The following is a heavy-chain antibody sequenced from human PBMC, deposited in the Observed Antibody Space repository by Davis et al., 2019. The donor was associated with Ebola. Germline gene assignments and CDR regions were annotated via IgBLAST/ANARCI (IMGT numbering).Heavy chain of an antibody. CDR2: INTDGGST. J-gene: IGHJ6*03. CDR3: AKNQGREVYSYHMDV. CDR1: GFTFSSHW. V-gene: IGHV3-74*01. Sequence: GESLKISCAASGFTFSSHWMHWVRQTPGKGLVWVSRINTDGGSTSYADSVKGRFTISRDNSKSTLFLQMNSLRAEDTAVYYCAKNQGREVYSYHMDVWGTGTTVTVS.